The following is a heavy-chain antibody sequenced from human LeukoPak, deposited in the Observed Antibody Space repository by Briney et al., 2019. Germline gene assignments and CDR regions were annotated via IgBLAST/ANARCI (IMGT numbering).Heavy chain of an antibody. Sequence: PSETLSLTCTVSGGSISSYYWRWIRQPPGKGLEWIGYIYYSGSTNYNPSLKSRVTISVDTSKNQFSLKLSSATAADTAVYYCARHPSRCGNYYCMDFWGQGTTVTVSS. D-gene: IGHD3-3*01. CDR3: ARHPSRCGNYYCMDF. J-gene: IGHJ6*02. CDR2: IYYSGST. CDR1: GGSISSYY. V-gene: IGHV4-59*01.